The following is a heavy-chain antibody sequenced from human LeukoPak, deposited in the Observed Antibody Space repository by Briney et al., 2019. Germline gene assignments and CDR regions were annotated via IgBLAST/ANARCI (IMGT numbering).Heavy chain of an antibody. Sequence: PSETLSLTCSVSGGSLSGYYWSWIRQTPGKGPEWIGYIYSSGTTNYNRALQSRVTISLDTAKNQFSLSVTSVTAADTAMYFCARRISSWNVYIDKWGQGIQVTVSS. CDR3: ARRISSWNVYIDK. CDR1: GGSLSGYY. D-gene: IGHD1-1*01. CDR2: IYSSGTT. J-gene: IGHJ4*02. V-gene: IGHV4-59*12.